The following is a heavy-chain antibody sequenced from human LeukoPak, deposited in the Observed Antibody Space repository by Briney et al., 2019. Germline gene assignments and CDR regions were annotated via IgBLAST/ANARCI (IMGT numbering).Heavy chain of an antibody. CDR2: INHSGST. D-gene: IGHD3-10*01. J-gene: IGHJ4*02. CDR3: ARVVITMVRGVTIKAPRFDY. Sequence: SETLSLTCAVYGGSFSGYYWSWIRQPPGKGLEWIGEINHSGSTNYNPSLKSRVTISVDTSKNQFSLKLSSVTAADTAVYYCARVVITMVRGVTIKAPRFDYWGQGTLVTVSS. V-gene: IGHV4-34*01. CDR1: GGSFSGYY.